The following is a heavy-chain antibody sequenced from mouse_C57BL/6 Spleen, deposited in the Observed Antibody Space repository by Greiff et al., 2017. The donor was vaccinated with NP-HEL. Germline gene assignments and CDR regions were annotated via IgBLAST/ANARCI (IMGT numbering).Heavy chain of an antibody. D-gene: IGHD1-1*01. J-gene: IGHJ2*01. CDR1: GFTFTDYY. Sequence: EVQLVESGGGLVQPGGSLSLSCAASGFTFTDYYMSWVRQPPGKALEWLGFIRNKANGYTTEYSASVKGRFTISRDNSQSILYLQMNALRAEDSATYYCARRGESYGFDYWGQGTTLTVSS. CDR3: ARRGESYGFDY. CDR2: IRNKANGYTT. V-gene: IGHV7-3*01.